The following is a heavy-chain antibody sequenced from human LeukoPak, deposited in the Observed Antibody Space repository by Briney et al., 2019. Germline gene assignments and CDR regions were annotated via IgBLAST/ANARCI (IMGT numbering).Heavy chain of an antibody. CDR2: ISYDGSNK. J-gene: IGHJ4*02. D-gene: IGHD2-21*02. CDR3: AREAYCGGDCYATNDY. V-gene: IGHV3-30-3*01. Sequence: GGSLRLSCAASGFTFSSYAMHWVRQAPGKGLEWVAVISYDGSNKYYADSVKGRFTISRDNSKNTLYLQMNSLRAEDTAVYYCAREAYCGGDCYATNDYWGQGTLVTVSS. CDR1: GFTFSSYA.